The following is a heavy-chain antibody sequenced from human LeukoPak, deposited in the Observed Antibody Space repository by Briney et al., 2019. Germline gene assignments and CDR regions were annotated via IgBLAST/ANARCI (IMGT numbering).Heavy chain of an antibody. CDR1: GGSISSGGYY. CDR3: ASYGYGSGSYFGSY. D-gene: IGHD3-10*01. J-gene: IGHJ4*02. Sequence: PSETLSLTCTVSGGSISSGGYYWSWIRQPPGKGLEWIGYIYHSGSTYYNPSLKSRVTISVDRSKNQFSLKLSSVTAADTAVYYCASYGYGSGSYFGSYWGQGTLVTVSS. V-gene: IGHV4-30-2*01. CDR2: IYHSGST.